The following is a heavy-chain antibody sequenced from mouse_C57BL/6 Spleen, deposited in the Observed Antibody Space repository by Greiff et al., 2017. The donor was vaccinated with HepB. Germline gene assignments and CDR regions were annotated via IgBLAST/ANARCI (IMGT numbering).Heavy chain of an antibody. Sequence: VQLQQSGGGLVKPGGSLKLSCAASGFTFSSYAMSWVRQTPEKRLEWVATISDGGSYTYYPDNVKGRVTISIDNAKNNLYLQMSHLKSEDTAMYYCARDPNLNYYGSDYFDYWGQGTTLTVSS. J-gene: IGHJ2*01. V-gene: IGHV5-4*01. CDR1: GFTFSSYA. CDR3: ARDPNLNYYGSDYFDY. D-gene: IGHD1-1*01. CDR2: ISDGGSYT.